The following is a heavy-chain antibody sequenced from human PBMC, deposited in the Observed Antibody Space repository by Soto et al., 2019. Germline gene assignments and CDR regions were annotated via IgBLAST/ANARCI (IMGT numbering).Heavy chain of an antibody. CDR2: IYTSGST. D-gene: IGHD3-10*01. J-gene: IGHJ6*02. CDR1: GGSISSDY. V-gene: IGHV4-4*07. Sequence: PSETLSLTCTVSGGSISSDYWSWIRQPAGKGLEWVGRIYTSGSTNYNPSPKSRVTMSVDTSKNQFSLKLSSVTAADTAVYYCARVVHRGVIITFGMDVWGQGTTVTVSS. CDR3: ARVVHRGVIITFGMDV.